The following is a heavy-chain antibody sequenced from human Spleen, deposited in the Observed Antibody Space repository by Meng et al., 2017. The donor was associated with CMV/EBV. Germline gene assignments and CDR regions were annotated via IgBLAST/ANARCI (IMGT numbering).Heavy chain of an antibody. J-gene: IGHJ4*02. V-gene: IGHV1-2*02. CDR2: INPNSGGT. CDR1: GYTFTGYY. D-gene: IGHD5-18*01. CDR3: ARVNTAFDY. Sequence: QVQRVQSGAEGKKPGASGKVSCKASGYTFTGYYMHWVRQAPGQGLEWMGWINPNSGGTNYAQKFQGRVTMTRDTSISTAYMELSSLRSEDTAVYYCARVNTAFDYWGQGTLVTVSS.